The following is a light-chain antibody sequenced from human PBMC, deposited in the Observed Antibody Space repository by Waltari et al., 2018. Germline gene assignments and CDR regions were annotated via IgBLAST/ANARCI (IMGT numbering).Light chain of an antibody. Sequence: QSALTQPASVSGSPGQSLTISCTGTSSYVGGYNYVSWYQQHPGKAPKLIIYEVSNRPSGVSNRFSGSKSGNTASLTISGLQAEDEADYYCSSYTSSSTYVFGTGTKVTVL. CDR2: EVS. CDR3: SSYTSSSTYV. V-gene: IGLV2-14*01. J-gene: IGLJ1*01. CDR1: SSYVGGYNY.